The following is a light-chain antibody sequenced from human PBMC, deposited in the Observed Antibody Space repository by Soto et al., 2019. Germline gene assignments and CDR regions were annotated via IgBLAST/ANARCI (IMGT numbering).Light chain of an antibody. CDR2: EVS. V-gene: IGLV2-14*01. J-gene: IGLJ1*01. Sequence: QSVLTQPASVSGSPGQSITISCTGTSSDVGSYNYVSWYQLHPGKAPKLMIYEVSNRPSGVSNRFSGSKPGDTASLTISGLQAEDEADYYCSSYTTRTTLYVFGTGTKSPS. CDR3: SSYTTRTTLYV. CDR1: SSDVGSYNY.